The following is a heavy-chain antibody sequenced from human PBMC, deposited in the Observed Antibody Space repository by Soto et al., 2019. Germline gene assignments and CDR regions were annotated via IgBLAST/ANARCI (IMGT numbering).Heavy chain of an antibody. CDR2: IYPGDSDT. Sequence: PXESLKISWKGSGYTFTNYLLGWVRQVPGKGLEWMGIIYPGDSDTKYNPSFQGQVTISADKSITTTYLRWTSLKASDTAIYYCAASIFYYGMDFWGQGTTVTVSS. CDR3: AASIFYYGMDF. V-gene: IGHV5-51*01. J-gene: IGHJ6*02. CDR1: GYTFTNYL.